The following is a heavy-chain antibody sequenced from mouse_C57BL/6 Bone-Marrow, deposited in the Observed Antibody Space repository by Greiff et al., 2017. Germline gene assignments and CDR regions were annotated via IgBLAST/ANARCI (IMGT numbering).Heavy chain of an antibody. J-gene: IGHJ1*03. CDR1: CYTFTSYT. V-gene: IGHV1-4*01. Sequence: QVHLKQSGAELARPGASVKMSCKASCYTFTSYTMHWVKQRPGQGLEWIGYLNPSSGYTKYNQKFKDKATLTADKSSSTAYMQLSSLTSEDSAVYYCARGSFYYWYFDVWGTGTTVTVSS. D-gene: IGHD1-1*02. CDR2: LNPSSGYT. CDR3: ARGSFYYWYFDV.